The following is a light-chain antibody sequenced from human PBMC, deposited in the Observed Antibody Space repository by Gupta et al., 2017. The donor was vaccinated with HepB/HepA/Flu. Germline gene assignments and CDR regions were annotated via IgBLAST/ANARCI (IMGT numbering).Light chain of an antibody. CDR2: KDT. CDR3: QSADSSGPYRI. V-gene: IGLV3-25*03. J-gene: IGLJ2*01. CDR1: ELTKQY. Sequence: YDLTQSPSVSVSPGQTARITCSGDELTKQYVYWYQQKPDQSPLLVIYKDTERPSGIPERFSGSTSGTTVTLTISGVQAEDEADYYCQSADSSGPYRILGGGTKLTVL.